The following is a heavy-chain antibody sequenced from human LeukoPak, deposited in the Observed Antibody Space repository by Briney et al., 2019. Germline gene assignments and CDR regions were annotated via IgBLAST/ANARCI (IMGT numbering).Heavy chain of an antibody. CDR3: AKYGYYDNSGYPTPVGAFDI. V-gene: IGHV3-7*03. Sequence: GGSLRLSCAASGYRFSPYWMSWVRQTPGKGLEWVASISDGGRATYYGDSVRGRFTISRDDARNSLFLQMNGLRADDTAVYYCAKYGYYDNSGYPTPVGAFDIWGQGTMVTVSS. CDR1: GYRFSPYW. D-gene: IGHD3-22*01. CDR2: ISDGGRAT. J-gene: IGHJ3*02.